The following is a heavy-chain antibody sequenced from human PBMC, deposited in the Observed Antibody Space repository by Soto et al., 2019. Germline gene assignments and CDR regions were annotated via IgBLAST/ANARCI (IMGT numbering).Heavy chain of an antibody. V-gene: IGHV1-69*06. CDR3: ARDAVGGTGGGYYFDY. J-gene: IGHJ4*02. CDR1: GGTFSSYA. Sequence: QVQLVQSGAEVKKPGSSVKVSCKASGGTFSSYAISWVRQAPGQGLEWMGGIIPIFGTANYAQKFQGRVTITADKSTSTAYMELSSLGSEDTALYYCARDAVGGTGGGYYFDYWGQGTLVTVSS. D-gene: IGHD6-19*01. CDR2: IIPIFGTA.